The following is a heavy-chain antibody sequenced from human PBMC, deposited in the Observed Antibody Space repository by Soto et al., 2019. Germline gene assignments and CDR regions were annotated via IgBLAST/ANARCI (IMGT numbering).Heavy chain of an antibody. CDR1: GYTFTSYD. D-gene: IGHD3-3*01. CDR2: MNPNSGNT. CDR3: ARGRENSFYDFWSGYYYEFDY. V-gene: IGHV1-8*01. Sequence: ASVKVSCKASGYTFTSYDINWVRQATGQGLEWMGWMNPNSGNTGYAQKFQGRVTMTRNTSISTAYMELSSLRSEDTAVYYCARGRENSFYDFWSGYYYEFDYWGQGTLVPVSP. J-gene: IGHJ4*02.